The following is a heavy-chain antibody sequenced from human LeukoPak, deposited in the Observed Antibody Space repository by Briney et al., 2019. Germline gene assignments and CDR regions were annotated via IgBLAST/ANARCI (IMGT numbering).Heavy chain of an antibody. D-gene: IGHD2-15*01. CDR2: ISYDGSNK. CDR3: ARDSPNCSGGSCYPTGDWFDP. J-gene: IGHJ5*02. CDR1: GFTFSSYA. Sequence: GRSLTLSCAASGFTFSSYAMHWVRQAPGKGLEWVAVISYDGSNKYYADSVKVRFTTSRDNSKNTLYLQMNSLSAEDTAVNYCARDSPNCSGGSCYPTGDWFDPWGQGTLVTVSS. V-gene: IGHV3-30-3*01.